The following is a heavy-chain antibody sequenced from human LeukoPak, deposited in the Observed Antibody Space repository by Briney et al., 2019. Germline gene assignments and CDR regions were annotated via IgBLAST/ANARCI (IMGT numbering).Heavy chain of an antibody. D-gene: IGHD5-24*01. Sequence: GGSLRLSWAASGFTFSSYSMNWVRQAPGKGLEWVSYISSSSSTIYYADSVKGRFTISRDNAKNSLYLQMNSLRAEDTAVYYCARDLEMAYWGQGTLVTVSS. CDR1: GFTFSSYS. CDR2: ISSSSSTI. V-gene: IGHV3-48*01. J-gene: IGHJ4*02. CDR3: ARDLEMAY.